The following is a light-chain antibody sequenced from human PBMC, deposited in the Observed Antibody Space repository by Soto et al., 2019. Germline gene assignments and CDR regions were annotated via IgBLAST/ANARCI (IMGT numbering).Light chain of an antibody. CDR2: WAS. Sequence: DIVMTQSPDSLAVSLGERATINCKSSQSVLYSSNNKNYLAWYQQKPGQPPKLLIYWASTREPGVPDRFTGSGSGTDFTLTISSLQAEGVAVYYCQQYYRSRTFGQGTKVEIK. V-gene: IGKV4-1*01. J-gene: IGKJ1*01. CDR1: QSVLYSSNNKNY. CDR3: QQYYRSRT.